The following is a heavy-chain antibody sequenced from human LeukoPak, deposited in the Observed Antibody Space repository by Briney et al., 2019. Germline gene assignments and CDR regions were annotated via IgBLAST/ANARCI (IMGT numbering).Heavy chain of an antibody. V-gene: IGHV3-30*02. D-gene: IGHD3-10*01. Sequence: GGSLRLSCAASGFTFSSYGIHWVRLAPGKGLDWVAFIRYDGSYQYYAASVKGRFTISRDNSKNTLYLRMNSLRAEDTAVYYCARSYYGSGSYYPCPDNWGQGTLVTVSS. CDR2: IRYDGSYQ. CDR3: ARSYYGSGSYYPCPDN. CDR1: GFTFSSYG. J-gene: IGHJ4*02.